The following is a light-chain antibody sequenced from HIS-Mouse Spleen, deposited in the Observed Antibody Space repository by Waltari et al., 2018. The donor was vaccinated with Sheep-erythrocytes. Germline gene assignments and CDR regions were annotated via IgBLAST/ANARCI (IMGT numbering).Light chain of an antibody. V-gene: IGLV1-44*01. CDR3: AAWDDSLNGVV. CDR1: SSNIGSNT. Sequence: QSVLTQPPSASGTPGQRVTISCSGSSSNIGSNTVNWYQQLPGTAPKLLIYSNNPRPSWVPDRFPGSKSGTSASLAISGLQSEDEADYYCAAWDDSLNGVVFGGGTKLTVL. J-gene: IGLJ2*01. CDR2: SNN.